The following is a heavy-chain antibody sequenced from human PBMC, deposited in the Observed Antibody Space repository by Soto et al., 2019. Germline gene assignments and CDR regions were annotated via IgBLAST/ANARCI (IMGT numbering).Heavy chain of an antibody. CDR1: GGSISTSSYY. V-gene: IGHV4-39*01. CDR2: IYYTGNT. D-gene: IGHD3-16*01. Sequence: QLQLQESGPGLVRPSETLSLTCTVSGGSISTSSYYWDWIRQPPGKGLEWIGSIYYTGNTYYNPSLTSRVTISVDTSKNQFSLILSSVTAADTAVYYCAREQPGGKPDYWGQGTLVTVSS. J-gene: IGHJ4*02. CDR3: AREQPGGKPDY.